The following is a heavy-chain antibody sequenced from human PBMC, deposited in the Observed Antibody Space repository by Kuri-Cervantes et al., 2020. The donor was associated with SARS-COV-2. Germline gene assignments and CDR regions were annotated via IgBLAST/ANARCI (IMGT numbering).Heavy chain of an antibody. V-gene: IGHV3-23*01. J-gene: IGHJ4*02. CDR2: ISGSGGST. D-gene: IGHD2-2*01. CDR3: AVYCLTTSCTRGFDH. CDR1: GFTFSSYA. Sequence: GGSLRLSCAASGFTFSSYAMSWVRQAPGKGLEWVSAISGSGGSTYYADSVKGRFTISRDNSKNTLYLQMNSLRAEDTAVYYCAVYCLTTSCTRGFDHWGQGTLVTVSS.